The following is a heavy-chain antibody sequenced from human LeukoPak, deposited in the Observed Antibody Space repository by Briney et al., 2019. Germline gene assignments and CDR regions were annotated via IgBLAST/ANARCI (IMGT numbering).Heavy chain of an antibody. V-gene: IGHV4-4*02. Sequence: SGTLSLTCAVSGGSISSSNWWSWVRQPPGKGLEWIGEIYHSGSTNYNPSLKSRVTISVDKSKNQFSLKLSSVTAADTAVYYCARAAVGYYGSGSYIKILDYWGQGTLVTVSS. D-gene: IGHD3-10*01. CDR3: ARAAVGYYGSGSYIKILDY. J-gene: IGHJ4*02. CDR2: IYHSGST. CDR1: GGSISSSNW.